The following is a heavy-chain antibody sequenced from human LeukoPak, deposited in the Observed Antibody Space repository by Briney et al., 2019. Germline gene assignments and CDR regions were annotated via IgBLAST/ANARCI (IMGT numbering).Heavy chain of an antibody. D-gene: IGHD6-13*01. Sequence: GGSLRLSCAASGFIFNNYGMSWVRQAPGKGLEWVSSISGSGPSTAYADSVKGRFTISRDNAKNTLYLQMNSLRAEDTAVYYCARDYSSSWYFRYYYYYGMDVWGQGTTVTVSS. J-gene: IGHJ6*02. CDR2: ISGSGPST. CDR3: ARDYSSSWYFRYYYYYGMDV. CDR1: GFIFNNYG. V-gene: IGHV3-23*01.